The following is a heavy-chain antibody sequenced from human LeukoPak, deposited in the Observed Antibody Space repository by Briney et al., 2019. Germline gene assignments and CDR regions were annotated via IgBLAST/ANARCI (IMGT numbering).Heavy chain of an antibody. D-gene: IGHD2-2*01. CDR3: ARDPGASPFDY. CDR1: GFTLSTSG. V-gene: IGHV3-33*04. Sequence: PRGSLRLSCATSGFTLSTSGMHWVRQAPGKGLEWVAAIWSGNERYADSMRGRFTISRDISKSTVYLQMNSLRAEDTVMYYCARDPGASPFDYWGQGTLVTVSS. CDR2: IWSGNE. J-gene: IGHJ4*02.